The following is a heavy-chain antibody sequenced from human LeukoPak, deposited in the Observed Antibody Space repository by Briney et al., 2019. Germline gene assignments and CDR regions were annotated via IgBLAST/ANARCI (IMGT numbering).Heavy chain of an antibody. V-gene: IGHV3-33*03. CDR3: VSGTYGGNEWFDLFGKNYFDY. CDR2: IWYDGSNK. CDR1: GFTFSSYG. D-gene: IGHD3-3*01. J-gene: IGHJ4*02. Sequence: PGGSLRLSCAASGFTFSSYGMHWVRQAPGKGLEWVAVIWYDGSNKYYADSVKGRFTISRDNAKNSLYLQMNSLRAEDTAVYYCVSGTYGGNEWFDLFGKNYFDYWGQGTLVTVSS.